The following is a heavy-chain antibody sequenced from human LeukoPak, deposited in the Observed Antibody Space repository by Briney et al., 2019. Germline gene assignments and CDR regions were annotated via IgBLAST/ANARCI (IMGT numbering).Heavy chain of an antibody. D-gene: IGHD2-8*01. J-gene: IGHJ4*02. V-gene: IGHV4-39*01. Sequence: SETLSLTCTVSGASINSDTYYWGWIRQPPGKGLEWIGSINYSGSTYYNPSLKSRITISVDTSKNQFSLKLSSVTAADTAVYYCARRRFVRGPDVVNPFDYWGQGTLVTVSS. CDR1: GASINSDTYY. CDR3: ARRRFVRGPDVVNPFDY. CDR2: INYSGST.